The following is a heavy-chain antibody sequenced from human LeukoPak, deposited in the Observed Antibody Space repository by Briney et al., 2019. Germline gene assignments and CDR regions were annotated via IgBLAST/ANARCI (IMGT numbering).Heavy chain of an antibody. J-gene: IGHJ4*02. V-gene: IGHV3-30*02. CDR2: IRYDGSSK. Sequence: PGGSLRLSCAASGFTFSSYGMHWVRQAPGKGLEWVAFIRYDGSSKYYADSVKGRFTISRDNSKNTLYLQMNSLRAEDTAVYYCAKDSHDDYGDYSYYWGQGTLVTVSS. CDR1: GFTFSSYG. CDR3: AKDSHDDYGDYSYY. D-gene: IGHD4-17*01.